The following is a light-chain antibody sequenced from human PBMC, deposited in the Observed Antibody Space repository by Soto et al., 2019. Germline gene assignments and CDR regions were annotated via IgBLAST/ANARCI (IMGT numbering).Light chain of an antibody. CDR2: GAS. CDR1: QSVSSN. V-gene: IGKV3-15*01. CDR3: QQYSVWPPVLT. J-gene: IGKJ4*01. Sequence: EIVMTQSPATLSVSPGERATLSCRASQSVSSNLAWYQQKPGQAPRLLIYGASTRATDIPARFSGNGSGTEFTLTISSLQSEDFAVYYCQQYSVWPPVLTFGGGTKV.